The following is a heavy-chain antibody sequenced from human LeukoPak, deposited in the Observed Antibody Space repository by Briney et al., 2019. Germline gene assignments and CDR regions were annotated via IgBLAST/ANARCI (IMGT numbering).Heavy chain of an antibody. CDR1: GYTFTSHG. J-gene: IGHJ5*02. V-gene: IGHV1-18*01. D-gene: IGHD3-22*01. CDR3: ARDTYYYDSSGYSGWFDP. Sequence: ASVKVSCKASGYTFTSHGITWVRQAPGQGLEWMGWISAYNGNTNYAQKLQGRVTMTTDTSTSTAYMELRSLRSDDTAVYYCARDTYYYDSSGYSGWFDPWGQGTLVTVSS. CDR2: ISAYNGNT.